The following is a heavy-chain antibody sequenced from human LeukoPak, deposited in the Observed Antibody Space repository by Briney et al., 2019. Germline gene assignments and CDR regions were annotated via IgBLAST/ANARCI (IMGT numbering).Heavy chain of an antibody. D-gene: IGHD3-10*01. Sequence: SVKVSCKASGGTFSSYAISWVRQAPGQGLEWMGRIIPILGIANYAQKFQGRVTITADKSTSTAYMELSSLRSEDTAVYYCARETSGDWFNPWGQGTLVTVSS. CDR1: GGTFSSYA. J-gene: IGHJ5*02. CDR2: IIPILGIA. CDR3: ARETSGDWFNP. V-gene: IGHV1-69*04.